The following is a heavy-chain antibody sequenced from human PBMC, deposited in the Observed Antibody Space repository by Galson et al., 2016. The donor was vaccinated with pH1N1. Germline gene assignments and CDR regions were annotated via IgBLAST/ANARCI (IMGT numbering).Heavy chain of an antibody. CDR3: APGGDDYGGNPHWFDP. CDR1: GGTFSTYV. Sequence: KVSCKASGGTFSTYVIIWVRQAPGQGLERMGRIVPITGVTNYAQKFQDRVTITADESTSTAYMELSSLRSEDTGVYYCAPGGDDYGGNPHWFDPWGQGTLVTVSS. V-gene: IGHV1-69*04. CDR2: IVPITGVT. D-gene: IGHD4-23*01. J-gene: IGHJ5*02.